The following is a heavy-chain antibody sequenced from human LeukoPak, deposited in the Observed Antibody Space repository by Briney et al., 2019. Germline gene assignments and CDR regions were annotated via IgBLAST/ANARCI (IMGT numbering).Heavy chain of an antibody. V-gene: IGHV3-30*18. CDR3: AKKNIDYGDYKGAFDI. CDR2: ISYDGSNK. Sequence: GRSLRLSCAASGFTFSSYGMHWVRQAPGKGLEWVAVISYDGSNKYYADSVKGRFTISRDNSKNTLYLQMNSLRAEDTAVYYCAKKNIDYGDYKGAFDIWGQGTMVTVSS. J-gene: IGHJ3*02. D-gene: IGHD4-17*01. CDR1: GFTFSSYG.